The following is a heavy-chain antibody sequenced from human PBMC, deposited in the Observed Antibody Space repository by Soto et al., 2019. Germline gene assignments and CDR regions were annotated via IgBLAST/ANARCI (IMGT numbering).Heavy chain of an antibody. J-gene: IGHJ4*02. Sequence: QITLKESGPTLVKPTQTLTLTCTFSGFSLSTSGVGVGWIRQPPGKALEWLALIYWDDDKRYSPSLKRRLTITKDTSKNQVVLTMTNMDPVDTATYYCAHRPSYCSGGGCYSGFDYWGQGTLVTVSS. CDR3: AHRPSYCSGGGCYSGFDY. CDR2: IYWDDDK. V-gene: IGHV2-5*02. D-gene: IGHD2-15*01. CDR1: GFSLSTSGVG.